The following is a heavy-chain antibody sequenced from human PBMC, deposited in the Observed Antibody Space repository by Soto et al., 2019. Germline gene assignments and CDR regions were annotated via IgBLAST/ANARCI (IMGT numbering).Heavy chain of an antibody. CDR2: ISGDGATT. CDR3: AKVERYNSSQSLI. J-gene: IGHJ4*02. V-gene: IGHV3-23*01. CDR1: GFTIRTYG. D-gene: IGHD6-13*01. Sequence: EVLLLESGGGLVQPGGSLRLSCEASGFTIRTYGMIWVRQAPGKGLEWFSGISGDGATTYYTDSVKGRFTISRDISKTTLYLQMNSLRAEDTAVYYCAKVERYNSSQSLIWGRGTMVTVSS.